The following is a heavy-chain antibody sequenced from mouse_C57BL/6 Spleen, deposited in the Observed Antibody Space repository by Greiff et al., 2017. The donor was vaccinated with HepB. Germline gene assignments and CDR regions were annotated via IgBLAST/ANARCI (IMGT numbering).Heavy chain of an antibody. Sequence: ESGPGLVKPSQSLSLTCSVPGYSITSGYYWNWIRQFPGNKLEWMGYISYDGSNNYNPSLKNRISITRDTSKNQFFLKLNSVTTEDTATYYCARGNYSNYGYFDVWGTGTTVTVSS. D-gene: IGHD2-5*01. CDR2: ISYDGSN. CDR1: GYSITSGYY. J-gene: IGHJ1*03. V-gene: IGHV3-6*01. CDR3: ARGNYSNYGYFDV.